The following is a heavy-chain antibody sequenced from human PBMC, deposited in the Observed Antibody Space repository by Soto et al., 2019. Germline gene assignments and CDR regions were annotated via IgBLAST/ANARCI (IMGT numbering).Heavy chain of an antibody. V-gene: IGHV3-23*01. J-gene: IGHJ6*02. CDR1: GFTFNSYA. D-gene: IGHD2-8*02. Sequence: EVQLLESGGGLVQPGGSLRLSCAASGFTFNSYAMNWVRQAPGKGLEWVSAISRSGGSTYYADSVKGRFTISRDNSKNTLYLQMNNLRAEDAAVYYCAKVVHYCVLGYYYGMDVWGQGTTVTVSS. CDR3: AKVVHYCVLGYYYGMDV. CDR2: ISRSGGST.